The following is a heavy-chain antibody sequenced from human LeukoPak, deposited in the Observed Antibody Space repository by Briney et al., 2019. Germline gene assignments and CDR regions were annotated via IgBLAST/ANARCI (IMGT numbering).Heavy chain of an antibody. CDR3: ARGGVEMATRDGVAFDI. CDR2: SIPIFGTA. Sequence: SVKGSCKACGGTFSSYAISWVRQPGGQGLEGMGRSIPIFGTANYAQKFQGRVTITTDESTSTAYMELSSLRSEDTAVYYCARGGVEMATRDGVAFDIWGQGTMVTVSS. CDR1: GGTFSSYA. V-gene: IGHV1-69*05. D-gene: IGHD5-24*01. J-gene: IGHJ3*02.